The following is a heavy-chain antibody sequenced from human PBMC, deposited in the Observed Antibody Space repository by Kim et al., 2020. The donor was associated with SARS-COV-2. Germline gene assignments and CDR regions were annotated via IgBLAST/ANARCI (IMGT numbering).Heavy chain of an antibody. J-gene: IGHJ3*01. CDR1: GFTFASSV. D-gene: IGHD6-19*01. CDR2: ITSGGGAK. V-gene: IGHV3-23*01. Sequence: GGSLRLSCAASGFTFASSVMNWVRQAPGKGLEWVATITSGGGAKFYGDSVEGRFTITRDNPKNMLFLDMNSLREEDTALYYCAKDRGEDGWEVLVPQDGFDVWGQGTMVTVSS. CDR3: AKDRGEDGWEVLVPQDGFDV.